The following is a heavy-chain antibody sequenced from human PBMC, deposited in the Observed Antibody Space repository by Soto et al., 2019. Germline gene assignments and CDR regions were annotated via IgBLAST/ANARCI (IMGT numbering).Heavy chain of an antibody. D-gene: IGHD6-13*01. CDR3: ARAGGDSSSWYFDY. CDR1: GGSISIYY. Sequence: TLSLTCTVSGGSISIYYWSWIRQHPGKGLEWIGYIYYSGSTNYNPSLKSRVTISVDTSKNQFSLKLSSVTAADTAVYYCARAGGDSSSWYFDYWGQGTLVTVSS. CDR2: IYYSGST. J-gene: IGHJ4*02. V-gene: IGHV4-59*01.